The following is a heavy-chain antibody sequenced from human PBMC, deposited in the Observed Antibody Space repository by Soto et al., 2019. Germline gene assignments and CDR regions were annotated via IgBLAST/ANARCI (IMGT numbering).Heavy chain of an antibody. CDR2: ISHDGSKK. CDR3: AKGYFDWVLSLGYYYGMDV. CDR1: GFTFSSYG. Sequence: GGSLRLSCAASGFTFSSYGMHWVRQAPGKGLEWVAVISHDGSKKYYVDSVKGRLTISRDNSKNILYLQMNSLRAEDTAVYYCAKGYFDWVLSLGYYYGMDVWGQGTTVTVSS. J-gene: IGHJ6*02. V-gene: IGHV3-30*18. D-gene: IGHD3-9*01.